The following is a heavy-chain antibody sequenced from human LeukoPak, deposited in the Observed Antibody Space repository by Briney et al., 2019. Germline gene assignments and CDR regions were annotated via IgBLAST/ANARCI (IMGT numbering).Heavy chain of an antibody. CDR2: IGTAGDT. CDR1: GFTFSSYD. V-gene: IGHV3-13*01. D-gene: IGHD3-10*01. Sequence: GGSLRLSCAASGFTFSSYDMHWVRQATGKGLEWVSAIGTAGDTYYPGSVKGRFTISRENAKNSLYLQMNSLRAGDTAVYYCARGGSGSRYYYYYYMDVWGKGTTVTISS. CDR3: ARGGSGSRYYYYYYMDV. J-gene: IGHJ6*03.